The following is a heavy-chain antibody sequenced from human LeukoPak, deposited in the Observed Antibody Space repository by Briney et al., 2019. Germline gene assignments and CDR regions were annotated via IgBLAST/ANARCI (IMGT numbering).Heavy chain of an antibody. CDR3: ARAQTMLWEFDAFDI. CDR1: GFTFSSYG. CDR2: MTSSSTI. J-gene: IGHJ3*02. Sequence: GRSLRLSCAASGFTFSSYGMHWVRQAPGKGLEWVATMTSSSTIYYADSVKGRFTISRDNAKNSLFLQMNSLRDEDTAVYSCARAQTMLWEFDAFDIWGRGTKVTVSS. D-gene: IGHD3-10*01. V-gene: IGHV3-48*02.